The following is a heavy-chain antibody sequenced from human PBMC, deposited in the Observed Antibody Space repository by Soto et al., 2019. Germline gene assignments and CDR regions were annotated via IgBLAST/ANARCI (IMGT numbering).Heavy chain of an antibody. V-gene: IGHV3-23*01. J-gene: IGHJ4*02. CDR3: AKVSRGIGVVPAALN. Sequence: EVQLLESGGGLVQPGGSLRLSCVASGHTFHSYAMSWVRQAPGKGLEWVSGISGSGGSTYYADSVRGRFTISRDDSKNTLYLQRNSLRAEDTAVYYCAKVSRGIGVVPAALNWGQGTRVTVSS. D-gene: IGHD2-2*01. CDR2: ISGSGGST. CDR1: GHTFHSYA.